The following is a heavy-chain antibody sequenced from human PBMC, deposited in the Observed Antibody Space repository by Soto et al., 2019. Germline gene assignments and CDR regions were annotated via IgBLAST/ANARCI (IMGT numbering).Heavy chain of an antibody. CDR2: INAGNGNT. CDR3: ARGPGGPDGPGDY. J-gene: IGHJ4*02. Sequence: ASVKVSCKASGYTFTSYAMHWVRQAPGQRLEWMGWINAGNGNTKYSQRFQGRVTITRDTSASTVYMELSSLRSEDTAVYYCARGPGGPDGPGDYWGQGALVTVSS. CDR1: GYTFTSYA. D-gene: IGHD2-15*01. V-gene: IGHV1-3*01.